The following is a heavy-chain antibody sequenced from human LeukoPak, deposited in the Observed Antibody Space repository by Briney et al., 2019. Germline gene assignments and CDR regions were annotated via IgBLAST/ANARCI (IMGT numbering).Heavy chain of an antibody. CDR3: ATGMGGSGWYVGFDY. V-gene: IGHV3-74*01. Sequence: GGSLRLSCAASGFTFSSYWMHWVRQAPGKGLVWVSRINSDGSSTSYADSVKGRFTISRDNAKNTLYLQMNSLRAEDTAVYYCATGMGGSGWYVGFDYWGQGTLVTVSS. J-gene: IGHJ4*02. CDR1: GFTFSSYW. CDR2: INSDGSST. D-gene: IGHD6-19*01.